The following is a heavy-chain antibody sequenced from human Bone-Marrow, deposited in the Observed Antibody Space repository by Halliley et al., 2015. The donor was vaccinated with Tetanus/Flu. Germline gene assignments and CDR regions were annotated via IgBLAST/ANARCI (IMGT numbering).Heavy chain of an antibody. J-gene: IGHJ4*02. Sequence: QVQLVQSGAEVKKPGSSVKISCKTSGDTFSSHAISWVRQAPGQGLEWMGGIIPMYNTARTAQRFQGRVTITADKSTSTVYMELSSLRSEDTAVYYCARVRLTLIVVETYFDYWGRGTLVTVSS. V-gene: IGHV1-69*14. D-gene: IGHD3-22*01. CDR1: GDTFSSHA. CDR2: IIPMYNTA. CDR3: ARVRLTLIVVETYFDY.